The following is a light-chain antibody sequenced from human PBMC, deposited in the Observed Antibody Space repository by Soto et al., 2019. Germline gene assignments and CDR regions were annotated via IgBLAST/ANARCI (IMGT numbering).Light chain of an antibody. Sequence: EVVLTQSPGTLSLSPGERATLSCRASQSVSSSDLAWYQQKPGQAPSLLVYGASTRATGIPARFSGSGSGTEFTLTISSLQSDDFAVYYCLQYDKWPPWTFGQGTKVDIK. J-gene: IGKJ1*01. CDR1: QSVSSSD. CDR3: LQYDKWPPWT. CDR2: GAS. V-gene: IGKV3-15*01.